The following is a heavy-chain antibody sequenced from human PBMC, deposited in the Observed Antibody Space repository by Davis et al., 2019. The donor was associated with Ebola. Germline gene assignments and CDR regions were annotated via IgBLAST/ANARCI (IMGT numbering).Heavy chain of an antibody. J-gene: IGHJ4*02. Sequence: GGSLRLSCAASGFTFSGSAMRWVRQAPGKGLEWVANIKQDGSEKYYVDSVKGRFTISRDNAKNSLYLQMNSLRAEDTAVYYCAKHIGYWGQGTLVTVSS. V-gene: IGHV3-7*01. CDR3: AKHIGY. CDR2: IKQDGSEK. CDR1: GFTFSGSA. D-gene: IGHD2-21*01.